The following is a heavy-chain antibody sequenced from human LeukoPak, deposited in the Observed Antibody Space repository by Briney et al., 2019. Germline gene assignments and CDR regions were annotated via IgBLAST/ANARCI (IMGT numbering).Heavy chain of an antibody. D-gene: IGHD2-2*01. CDR3: ARGVTGRYCSSTSCHWGAWFDP. J-gene: IGHJ5*02. V-gene: IGHV1-69*13. Sequence: GASVKVSCKASGSTFTDYYMHWVRQAPGQGLEWMGGIIPIFGTANYAQKFTITADESTSTAYMELSSLRSEDTAVYYCARGVTGRYCSSTSCHWGAWFDPWGQGTLVTVSS. CDR2: IIPIFGTA. CDR1: GSTFTDYY.